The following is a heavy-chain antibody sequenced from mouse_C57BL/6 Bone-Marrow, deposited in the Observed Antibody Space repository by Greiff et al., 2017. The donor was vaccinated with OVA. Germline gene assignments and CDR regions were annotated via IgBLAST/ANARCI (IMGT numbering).Heavy chain of an antibody. V-gene: IGHV1-4*01. Sequence: VQGVESGAELARPGASVKMSCKASGYTFTSYTMHWVKQRPGQGLEWIGYINPSSGYTKYNQKFKDKATLTADKSSSTAYMQLSSLTSEDSAVYYCARLTGTKFAYWGQGTLVTVSA. D-gene: IGHD4-1*01. J-gene: IGHJ3*01. CDR2: INPSSGYT. CDR3: ARLTGTKFAY. CDR1: GYTFTSYT.